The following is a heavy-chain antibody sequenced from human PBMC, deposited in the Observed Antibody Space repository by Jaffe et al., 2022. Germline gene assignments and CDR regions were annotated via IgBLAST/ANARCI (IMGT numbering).Heavy chain of an antibody. V-gene: IGHV3-23*01. J-gene: IGHJ4*02. Sequence: EVQLLESGGGLVQPGGSLRLSCAASGFTFSSYAMTWVRQAPGKGLEWVSTISGYGGDTYYADSVKGRFTISRDNSKNTLYLQMNSLRADDTAVYYCAKRAGNTIFGVITSTYFDYWGQGTLVTVSS. CDR3: AKRAGNTIFGVITSTYFDY. CDR1: GFTFSSYA. D-gene: IGHD3-3*01. CDR2: ISGYGGDT.